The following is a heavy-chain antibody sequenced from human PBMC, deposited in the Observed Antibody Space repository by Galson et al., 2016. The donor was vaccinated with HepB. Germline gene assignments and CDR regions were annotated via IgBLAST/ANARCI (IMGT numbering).Heavy chain of an antibody. Sequence: SETLSLTCTVSGGSISSYYWSWIRQPPGKGLEWIGYIYYSGSTNYNPSLKSRVTISVDTSKNQFSLKLSSVTAADTAVYYCARDGLPTTFGGVMRGWFDPWGQGTLVTVSS. D-gene: IGHD3-16*01. J-gene: IGHJ5*02. V-gene: IGHV4-59*01. CDR3: ARDGLPTTFGGVMRGWFDP. CDR2: IYYSGST. CDR1: GGSISSYY.